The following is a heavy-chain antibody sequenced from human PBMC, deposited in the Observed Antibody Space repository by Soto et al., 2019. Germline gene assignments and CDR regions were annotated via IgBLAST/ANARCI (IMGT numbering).Heavy chain of an antibody. CDR2: VSTSGHP. CDR1: NGSISTYY. D-gene: IGHD1-26*01. J-gene: IGHJ1*01. Sequence: SETLSLTCTVSNGSISTYYWSWVRQAPGKGLEWVGRVSTSGHPTYSPSLKSRVTMSLDTSKNQFSLTVNSVTAADTAMYYCAVETVGGSPGDCWGQGTLVTVPQ. CDR3: AVETVGGSPGDC. V-gene: IGHV4-4*07.